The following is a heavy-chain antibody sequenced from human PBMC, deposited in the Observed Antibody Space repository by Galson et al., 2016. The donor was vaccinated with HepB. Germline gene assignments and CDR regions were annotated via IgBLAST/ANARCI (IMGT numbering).Heavy chain of an antibody. D-gene: IGHD2-21*02. J-gene: IGHJ3*02. V-gene: IGHV2-70*01. CDR1: GFSLSTNGMS. Sequence: PALVKPTQTPTLTCTLSGFSLSTNGMSVNWIRQPPGKALEWLALIDWDDDKYYSSSLKTRLTISKDTSKNQVVLTMTNMNPVDTGTYYCARIRDRGGAFDIWGQGTMVTVSS. CDR2: IDWDDDK. CDR3: ARIRDRGGAFDI.